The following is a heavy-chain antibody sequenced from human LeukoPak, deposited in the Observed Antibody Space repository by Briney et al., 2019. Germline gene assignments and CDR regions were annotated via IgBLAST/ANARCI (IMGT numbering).Heavy chain of an antibody. J-gene: IGHJ4*02. V-gene: IGHV3-53*01. CDR2: IYSGGST. Sequence: GGSLRLSCAAPGFTVSSNYMSWVRQAPGKGLEWVSVIYSGGSTYYADSVKGRFTISRDNFKNTLYLQMNSLRAEDTAVYYCARDSSGWYHWDYWGQGTLVTVSS. D-gene: IGHD6-19*01. CDR3: ARDSSGWYHWDY. CDR1: GFTVSSNY.